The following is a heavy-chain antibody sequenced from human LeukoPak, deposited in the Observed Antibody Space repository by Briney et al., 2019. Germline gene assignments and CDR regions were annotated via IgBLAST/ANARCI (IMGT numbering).Heavy chain of an antibody. Sequence: SETLSLTCTVSGGSIRSSYYYWGWIRQPPGKGLEWIGSIHYGGTTHYNPSLQSRVTISADTSKNQFALDLRSVTAADTAVYYCTRDIGDFVSDFWGQGTLVTVSS. CDR2: IHYGGTT. V-gene: IGHV4-39*02. J-gene: IGHJ4*02. D-gene: IGHD2-21*02. CDR3: TRDIGDFVSDF. CDR1: GGSIRSSYYY.